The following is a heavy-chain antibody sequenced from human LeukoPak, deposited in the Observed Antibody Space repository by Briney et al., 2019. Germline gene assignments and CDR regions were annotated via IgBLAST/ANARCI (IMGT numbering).Heavy chain of an antibody. CDR2: IYHSGST. J-gene: IGHJ4*02. CDR1: GGSISSGGYY. D-gene: IGHD5-24*01. CDR3: ARLRWLQPDY. Sequence: SETLSLTCTVSGGSISSGGYYWSWIRQPPGKGLEWIGYIYHSGSTYYNPSLKSRVTISVDRSKNQFSLKLSSVTAADTAVYYCARLRWLQPDYWGQGTLVTVSS. V-gene: IGHV4-30-2*01.